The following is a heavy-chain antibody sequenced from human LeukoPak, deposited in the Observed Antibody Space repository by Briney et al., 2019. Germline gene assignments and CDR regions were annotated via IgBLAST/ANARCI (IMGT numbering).Heavy chain of an antibody. CDR3: ASLYQDYDFWSGYRNDAFDI. CDR1: GGSFSGYY. J-gene: IGHJ3*02. D-gene: IGHD3-3*01. CDR2: TNHSGGT. Sequence: SETLSLTCAVYGGSFSGYYWSWIRQPPGKGLEWIGETNHSGGTNYNPSLKSRVTISVDTSKNQFSLKLSSVTAADTAVYYCASLYQDYDFWSGYRNDAFDIWGQGTMVTVSS. V-gene: IGHV4-34*01.